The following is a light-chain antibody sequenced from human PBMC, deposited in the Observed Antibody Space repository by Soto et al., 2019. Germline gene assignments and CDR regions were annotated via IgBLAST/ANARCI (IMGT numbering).Light chain of an antibody. CDR3: QQYSSDST. Sequence: DIQMTQSPSTLSASVGDRVTITCRASQSVNSWLAWYQQKPGKAPKLLIYRASSLENGVPSRFGGRGSGTEFIFTISSLQPDDSATYYCQQYSSDSTFGQGTKXEIK. J-gene: IGKJ1*01. V-gene: IGKV1-5*03. CDR2: RAS. CDR1: QSVNSW.